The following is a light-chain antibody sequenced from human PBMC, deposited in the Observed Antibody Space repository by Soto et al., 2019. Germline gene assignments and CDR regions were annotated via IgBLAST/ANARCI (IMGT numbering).Light chain of an antibody. CDR1: SSDVGGYNY. CDR2: EVS. Sequence: QSALTQPPSASGSPGQSVTISCIGTSSDVGGYNYVSWYQQHPGKAPKLMIYEVSKRPSGVPDRFSGSKSGNTASLTVSGLQAEVEADYYCSSYAASNNLGVFGGGTQLTVL. V-gene: IGLV2-8*01. J-gene: IGLJ2*01. CDR3: SSYAASNNLGV.